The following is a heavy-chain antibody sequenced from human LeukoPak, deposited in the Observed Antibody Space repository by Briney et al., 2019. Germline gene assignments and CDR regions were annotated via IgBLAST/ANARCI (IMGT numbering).Heavy chain of an antibody. Sequence: SETLSLTCAVSGGSISSGGYSWSWIRQPPGKGLEWIGYIYHSGSTYYNPSLKSRVTISVDRSKNQFSLKLSSVTAADTAVYYCARPGGYNDPLFDYWGQGTLVTVSS. CDR2: IYHSGST. CDR1: GGSISSGGYS. CDR3: ARPGGYNDPLFDY. D-gene: IGHD5-24*01. V-gene: IGHV4-30-2*01. J-gene: IGHJ4*02.